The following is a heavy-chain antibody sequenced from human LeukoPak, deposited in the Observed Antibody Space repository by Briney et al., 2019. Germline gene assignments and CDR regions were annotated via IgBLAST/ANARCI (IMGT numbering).Heavy chain of an antibody. CDR3: ARGYLYFDY. V-gene: IGHV4-34*01. CDR2: INHSGST. Sequence: PGGSLRLSCAASGITFIKYSMTWVRQPPGKGLEWIGEINHSGSTNYNPSLKSRVTISVDTSKNQFSLKLSSVTAADTAVYYCARGYLYFDYWGQGTLVTVSS. J-gene: IGHJ4*02. CDR1: GITFIKYS.